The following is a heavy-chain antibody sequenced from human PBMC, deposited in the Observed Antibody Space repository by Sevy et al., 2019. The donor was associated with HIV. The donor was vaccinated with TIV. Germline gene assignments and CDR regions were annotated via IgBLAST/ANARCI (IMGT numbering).Heavy chain of an antibody. J-gene: IGHJ3*02. CDR3: AAEDTTRFGGPLRGFDI. CDR1: GFPFSNSA. Sequence: ASVKVSCKGSGFPFSNSAVQWVRQARGQRLEWMGWIVVGSGMTYYAQMLQGRVSVTSDKSRSTVYMELSSLRSEDTAVYYCAAEDTTRFGGPLRGFDIWGQGTMVTVSS. CDR2: IVVGSGMT. V-gene: IGHV1-58*01. D-gene: IGHD3-16*01.